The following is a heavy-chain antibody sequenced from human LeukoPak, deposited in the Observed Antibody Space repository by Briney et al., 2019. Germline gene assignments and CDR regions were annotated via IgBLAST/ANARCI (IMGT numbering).Heavy chain of an antibody. CDR1: GYTFTSYG. V-gene: IGHV1-18*01. CDR3: ARALRIVGATKVLAY. CDR2: ICAYNGNT. D-gene: IGHD1-26*01. Sequence: ASVKVSCKASGYTFTSYGISWVRQAPGQGLEWMGWICAYNGNTNYAQKLQGRVTMTTDTSTSTAYMELRSLRSDDTAVYYCARALRIVGATKVLAYWGQGTLVTVSS. J-gene: IGHJ4*02.